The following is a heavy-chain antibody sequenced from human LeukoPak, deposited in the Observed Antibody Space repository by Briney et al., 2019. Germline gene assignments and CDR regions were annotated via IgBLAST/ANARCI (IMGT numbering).Heavy chain of an antibody. CDR1: GFTVSSNS. D-gene: IGHD3-16*01. Sequence: PGGSLRLSCTVSGFTVSSNSMSWVRQAPEKGLEWVSFIYSAGSIYYSDSVKGRFTISIDNSKNTLYLQMNSLRAEDTAVYYCARRAGAYTHPYDYWGQGTLVTVSS. V-gene: IGHV3-53*01. CDR2: IYSAGSI. J-gene: IGHJ4*02. CDR3: ARRAGAYTHPYDY.